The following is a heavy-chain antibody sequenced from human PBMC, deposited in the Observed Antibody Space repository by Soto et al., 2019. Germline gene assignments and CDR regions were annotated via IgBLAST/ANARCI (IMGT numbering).Heavy chain of an antibody. CDR2: ISYDGSNK. CDR1: GFTFSSYG. J-gene: IGHJ3*02. CDR3: AKDLRHDYGGPTYIPDAFDI. D-gene: IGHD4-17*01. V-gene: IGHV3-30*18. Sequence: GGSLRLSCAASGFTFSSYGMQWVRQAPGKGLEWVAVISYDGSNKYYADSVKGRFTISRDNSKNTLYLQMNSLRAEDTAVYYCAKDLRHDYGGPTYIPDAFDIPGQGTMVTLPS.